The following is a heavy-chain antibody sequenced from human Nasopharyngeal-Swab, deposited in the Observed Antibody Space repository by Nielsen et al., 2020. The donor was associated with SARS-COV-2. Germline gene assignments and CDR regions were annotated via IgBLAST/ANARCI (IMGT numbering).Heavy chain of an antibody. J-gene: IGHJ4*02. D-gene: IGHD2-15*01. CDR2: IYSSGNT. CDR1: GGSISSFY. CDR3: TRGRQVAL. Sequence: SETLSLTCTVSGGSISSFYWGWVRQPPGKGLEWIGLIYSSGNTNYNPSLKSRVTISVDTSKNQFSLKLSSVTTADTAVYYCTRGRQVALWGQGTLVTVSS. V-gene: IGHV4-59*01.